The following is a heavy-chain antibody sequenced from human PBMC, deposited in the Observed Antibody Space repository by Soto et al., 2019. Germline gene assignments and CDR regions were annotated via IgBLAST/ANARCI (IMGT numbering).Heavy chain of an antibody. J-gene: IGHJ6*02. V-gene: IGHV3-23*01. CDR1: GFTFSSYA. Sequence: GGSLRLSCAASGFTFSSYAMSWVRQAPGKGLEWVSAISGSGGSTYYADSVKGRFTISRDNSKNTLYLQMNSLRAEDTAVYYCAKDDVDCSSTSCYTPLYYYYGMDVWGQGTTVTVS. D-gene: IGHD2-2*02. CDR3: AKDDVDCSSTSCYTPLYYYYGMDV. CDR2: ISGSGGST.